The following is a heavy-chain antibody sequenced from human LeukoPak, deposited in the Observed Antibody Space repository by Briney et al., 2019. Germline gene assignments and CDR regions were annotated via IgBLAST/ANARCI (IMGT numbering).Heavy chain of an antibody. CDR3: ARDSTDGYIYFDY. Sequence: GGSLRLSCAASGFTFSSYAMNWVRQAPGKGLEWVSVISASGASTYNADSVKGRFTISRDNSKNTLYLQMNSLRDEDTAVYYCARDSTDGYIYFDYWGQGTLVTVSS. J-gene: IGHJ4*02. D-gene: IGHD5-24*01. CDR2: ISASGAST. CDR1: GFTFSSYA. V-gene: IGHV3-23*01.